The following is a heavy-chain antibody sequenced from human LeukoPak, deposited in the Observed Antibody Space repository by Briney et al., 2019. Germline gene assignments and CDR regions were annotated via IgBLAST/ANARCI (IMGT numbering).Heavy chain of an antibody. D-gene: IGHD2-2*02. V-gene: IGHV1-18*01. CDR3: ARETKGYCSSTSCYTWFDY. J-gene: IGHJ4*02. Sequence: ASVKVSCKASGYTFTSYGISWVRQAPGQGLEWLGWISAYNGNTNYAQKLQGRVTMTTDTSTSTAYMELRSLRSDDTAVYYCARETKGYCSSTSCYTWFDYWGQGTLVTVSS. CDR1: GYTFTSYG. CDR2: ISAYNGNT.